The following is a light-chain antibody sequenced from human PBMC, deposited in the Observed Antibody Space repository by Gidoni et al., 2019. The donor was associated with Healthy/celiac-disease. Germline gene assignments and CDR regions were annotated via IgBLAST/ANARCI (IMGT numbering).Light chain of an antibody. CDR2: DAS. Sequence: DIQMTQSPSSLSASVGDRVTTTCQASQDISNDLNWYQQKPGKAPKLLIYDASNLETGVPSRFSGSGSGTDFTFTISSLQPEDIATYYCQQYDNLPPMCSFGQGTKLEIK. CDR3: QQYDNLPPMCS. CDR1: QDISND. J-gene: IGKJ2*04. V-gene: IGKV1-33*01.